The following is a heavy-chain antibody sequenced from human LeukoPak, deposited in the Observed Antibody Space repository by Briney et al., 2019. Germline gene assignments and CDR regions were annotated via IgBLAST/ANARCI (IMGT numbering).Heavy chain of an antibody. V-gene: IGHV3-30*03. J-gene: IGHJ4*01. CDR3: ARSAGWRSYINY. CDR1: GFTFSSYG. D-gene: IGHD3-16*01. CDR2: ISYDGSNK. Sequence: GGSLRLSCAASGFTFSSYGMHWVRQAPGKGLEWVAVISYDGSNKYYADSVKGRFTISRDNSKNTLCLQMNSLRAEDTAVYVCARSAGWRSYINYWRQG.